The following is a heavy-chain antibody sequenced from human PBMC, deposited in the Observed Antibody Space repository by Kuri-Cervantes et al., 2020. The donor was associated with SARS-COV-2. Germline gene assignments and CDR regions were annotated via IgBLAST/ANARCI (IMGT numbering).Heavy chain of an antibody. CDR3: AKAALGYCSGGSCYNNWFDP. CDR1: GSTFNSYA. V-gene: IGHV3-23*01. J-gene: IGHJ5*02. CDR2: ISGSGGST. Sequence: GESLKISCAASGSTFNSYAMSWVRQAPGKGLEWVSAISGSGGSTYYADSVKGRFTISRDNSKNTLYLQMNSLRAEDTAVYYCAKAALGYCSGGSCYNNWFDPWGQGTLVTVSS. D-gene: IGHD2-15*01.